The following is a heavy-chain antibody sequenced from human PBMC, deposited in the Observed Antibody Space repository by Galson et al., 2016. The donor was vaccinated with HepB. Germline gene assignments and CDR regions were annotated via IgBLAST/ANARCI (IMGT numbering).Heavy chain of an antibody. V-gene: IGHV3-48*01. CDR3: ARDLGGSSWFFIWDL. CDR1: GFIFSTYS. D-gene: IGHD6-13*01. J-gene: IGHJ5*02. CDR2: ISSSSSTV. Sequence: SLRLSCAASGFIFSTYSLNRVRQAPGKGLEWVSYISSSSSTVYYADSVKGRFTISRDNSNNTVDLQMNSLSGDDTAVYYCARDLGGSSWFFIWDLWGQGTLVTVSS.